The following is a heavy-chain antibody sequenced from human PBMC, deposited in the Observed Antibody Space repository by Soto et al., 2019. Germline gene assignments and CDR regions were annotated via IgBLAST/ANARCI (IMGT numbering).Heavy chain of an antibody. Sequence: QVQLVESGGGVVQPGRSLRLSCAASGFTFSSYAMHWVRQAPGKGLEWVAVISYDGSNKYYADSVKGRFTISRDNSKITLYLQMNSLRAEDTAVYYCARAATLSGWYGLPLSGMDVWGQGTTVTVSS. CDR2: ISYDGSNK. CDR3: ARAATLSGWYGLPLSGMDV. CDR1: GFTFSSYA. D-gene: IGHD6-19*01. V-gene: IGHV3-30-3*01. J-gene: IGHJ6*02.